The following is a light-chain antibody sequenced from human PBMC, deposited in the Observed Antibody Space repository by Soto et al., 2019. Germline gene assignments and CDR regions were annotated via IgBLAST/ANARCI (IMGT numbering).Light chain of an antibody. CDR2: VAS. CDR1: QSISTS. Sequence: DIQMTQSPSSLSASVGDRVTITCRASQSISTSLNWYRQKPGKAPELLISVASSLQSGVPSRFSGSGSGTDFTLTISSLQPEDFETYYCQQSYSTPRDFGQGTRLEIK. CDR3: QQSYSTPRD. V-gene: IGKV1-39*01. J-gene: IGKJ5*01.